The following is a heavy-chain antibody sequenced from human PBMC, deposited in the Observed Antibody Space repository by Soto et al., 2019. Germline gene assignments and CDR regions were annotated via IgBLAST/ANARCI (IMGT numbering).Heavy chain of an antibody. CDR1: GGIFTNNA. J-gene: IGHJ6*02. V-gene: IGHV1-69*01. D-gene: IGHD5-18*01. Sequence: QVQVVQSGAEVKKPGSSVKVSCKVSGGIFTNNAISWVRQAPGQGLEWLGGVIPLFDTAYYAQIFRVRLMISADGATTTAYMERIGHTSADTAVHFCATGGHNDGYNFYHGMDGWGQGTTVTVS. CDR3: ATGGHNDGYNFYHGMDG. CDR2: VIPLFDTA.